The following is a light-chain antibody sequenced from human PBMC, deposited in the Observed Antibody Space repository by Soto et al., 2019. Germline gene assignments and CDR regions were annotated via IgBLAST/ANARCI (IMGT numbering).Light chain of an antibody. J-gene: IGLJ1*01. CDR2: DVS. V-gene: IGLV2-11*01. CDR1: VGGYTY. CDR3: CSYTASSRI. Sequence: QSALTQPRSVSGSPGQSVTISCTGVGGYTYVSWYQQHPGKAPKFMIYDVSKRPSGVPDRFSGSRSGNTASLTISGLQAADEADYFCCSYTASSRIFGTGTKLTFL.